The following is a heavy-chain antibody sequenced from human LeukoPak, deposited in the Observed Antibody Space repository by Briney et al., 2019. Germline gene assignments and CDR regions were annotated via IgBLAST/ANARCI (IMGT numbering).Heavy chain of an antibody. CDR2: TYTSGST. V-gene: IGHV4-4*07. CDR3: AGTYKYGSGYHMDV. J-gene: IGHJ6*03. D-gene: IGHD3-10*01. Sequence: SGTLSLTCTVSGGSISSYYWSWIRQPAGKGLEWIGRTYTSGSTNYNPSLKSRVTMSVDTSKNQFSLKLSSVTAADTAVYYCAGTYKYGSGYHMDVWGKGTTVTISS. CDR1: GGSISSYY.